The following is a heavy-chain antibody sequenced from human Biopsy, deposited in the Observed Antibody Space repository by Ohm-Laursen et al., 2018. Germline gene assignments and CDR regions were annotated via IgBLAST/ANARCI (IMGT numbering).Heavy chain of an antibody. CDR1: GYSFTSYY. D-gene: IGHD1-1*01. CDR2: INPSDSTT. V-gene: IGHV1-46*01. CDR3: AADINVWNVNY. J-gene: IGHJ4*02. Sequence: ASVKVSCKASGYSFTSYYMHWVRQAPGQGLEWMGMINPSDSTTSYPQIFQGRVTMTEDTSTDTAYMELSSLRSEDTAVYYYAADINVWNVNYWGQGTQVTVSS.